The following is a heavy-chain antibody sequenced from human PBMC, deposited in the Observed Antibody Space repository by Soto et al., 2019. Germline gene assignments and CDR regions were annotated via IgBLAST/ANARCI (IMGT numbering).Heavy chain of an antibody. Sequence: QIRLEQSESEVKKPGASVRVSCKASGYTFATYGFSWVRQAPGQGLEWMGRFSAYNGETMLAERFQGRVTMTTDTATATGYRDLRSLRTDDTAVYYCARTCPLGACYKHDLYKYWLDVWGQGTTIIVSS. CDR2: FSAYNGET. CDR3: ARTCPLGACYKHDLYKYWLDV. V-gene: IGHV1-18*04. J-gene: IGHJ6*02. CDR1: GYTFATYG. D-gene: IGHD2-21*02.